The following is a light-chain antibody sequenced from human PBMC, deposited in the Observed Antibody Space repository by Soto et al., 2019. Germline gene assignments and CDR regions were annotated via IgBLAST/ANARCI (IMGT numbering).Light chain of an antibody. V-gene: IGLV2-18*01. J-gene: IGLJ1*01. CDR2: EVS. Sequence: QSVLTQPASVSGSPGQSITISCSGTSTDFVSYNRVSWYQPPPGTAPKLMIYEVSKRPSGVPDRFSGSKSGNTASLTISGLQAADEADYYCSLYTSENAYVFGTGTKVTVL. CDR3: SLYTSENAYV. CDR1: STDFVSYNR.